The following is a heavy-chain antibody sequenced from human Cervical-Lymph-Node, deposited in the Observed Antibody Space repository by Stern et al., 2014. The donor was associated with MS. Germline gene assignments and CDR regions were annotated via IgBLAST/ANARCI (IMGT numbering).Heavy chain of an antibody. D-gene: IGHD5-18*01. CDR2: ISGGGGST. Sequence: EVQLVESGGGLVQPGGSLRLSCAASGFTFNSYVMSWVRQAPAQGLEWVSAISGGGGSTYYADSVKGRFTISRDNSKNTLYLQMNSLRADDTAVYYCAKDGAQIHLPYYFDSWGQGTLVTVSS. CDR3: AKDGAQIHLPYYFDS. CDR1: GFTFNSYV. V-gene: IGHV3-23*04. J-gene: IGHJ4*02.